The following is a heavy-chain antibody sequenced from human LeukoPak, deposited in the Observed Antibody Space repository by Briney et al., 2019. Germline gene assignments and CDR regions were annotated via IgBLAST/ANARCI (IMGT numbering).Heavy chain of an antibody. V-gene: IGHV3-7*01. Sequence: GRSLRLSCAASGISFSRHGMNWVRQAPGKGLEWVANIKQDGSEKYYVDSVKGRFTISRDNAKNSLYLQMNSLRAEDTAVYYCAREGFWNYYMDVWGKGTTVTVSS. CDR2: IKQDGSEK. CDR3: AREGFWNYYMDV. J-gene: IGHJ6*03. CDR1: GISFSRHG. D-gene: IGHD1-1*01.